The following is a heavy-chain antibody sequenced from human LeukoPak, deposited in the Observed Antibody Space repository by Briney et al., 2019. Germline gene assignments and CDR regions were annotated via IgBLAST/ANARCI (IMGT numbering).Heavy chain of an antibody. CDR1: GFTFSSYE. V-gene: IGHV3-48*03. J-gene: IGHJ3*02. CDR2: ISSSGSTI. Sequence: GGSLRLSCAASGFTFSSYEMDWVRQAPGKGLEWVSYISSSGSTIYYADSVKGRFTISRDNAKNSLYLQMNSLRAEDTAVYYCARSGYYIDAFDIWGQGTMVTVSS. D-gene: IGHD3-22*01. CDR3: ARSGYYIDAFDI.